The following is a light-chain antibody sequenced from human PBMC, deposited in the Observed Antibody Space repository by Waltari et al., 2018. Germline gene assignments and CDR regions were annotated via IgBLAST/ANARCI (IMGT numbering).Light chain of an antibody. V-gene: IGKV1-5*03. CDR2: QVS. J-gene: IGKJ2*02. Sequence: DTQMTQSPPTLSAFVGDRVTITCRASQSLSRWLAWYQKKPGKAPKLLITQVSSLRSGVPSRFSGSGSGTEFTLTISNLQPDDFATYYCQRYDSHLSTFGQGTKLEIK. CDR1: QSLSRW. CDR3: QRYDSHLST.